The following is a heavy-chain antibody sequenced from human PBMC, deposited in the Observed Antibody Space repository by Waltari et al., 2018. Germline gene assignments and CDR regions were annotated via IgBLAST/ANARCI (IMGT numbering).Heavy chain of an antibody. CDR1: GFTFNDYA. CDR2: ISWNSGSI. CDR3: AKDTRLGELSLYGWYFDC. J-gene: IGHJ4*02. D-gene: IGHD3-16*02. Sequence: EVQLVESGGGLVQPGRSLRLSCAASGFTFNDYAMHWVRQAPGKGLEWVSGISWNSGSIGYADSERGRFTISRDNAKNSLYLQMNSLRVEDTALYYCAKDTRLGELSLYGWYFDCWGQGTLVTVSS. V-gene: IGHV3-9*01.